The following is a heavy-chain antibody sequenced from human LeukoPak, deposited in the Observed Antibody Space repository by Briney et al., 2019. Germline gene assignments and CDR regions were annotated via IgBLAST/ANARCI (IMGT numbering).Heavy chain of an antibody. CDR1: GFTFSSYE. Sequence: GGSLRLSCAASGFTFSSYEMNWIRQAPGKGLEWVSYISSSGSTIYYADSVKGRFTISRDNAKNSLYLQMNSLRAEDTAVYYCARDGYSRYNWFDPWGQGTLVTVSS. CDR2: ISSSGSTI. V-gene: IGHV3-48*03. J-gene: IGHJ5*02. D-gene: IGHD5-24*01. CDR3: ARDGYSRYNWFDP.